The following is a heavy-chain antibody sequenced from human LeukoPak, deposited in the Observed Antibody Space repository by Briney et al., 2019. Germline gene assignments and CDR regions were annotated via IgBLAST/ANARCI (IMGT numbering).Heavy chain of an antibody. CDR1: GGSISSGGHY. Sequence: SQTLSLTCTVSGGSISSGGHYWTWIRQHPGKGLEWIAYTHYSGTTYYNPSLKGRVTISLDTSKNQFSLKLSSVTAADTAVYYCARYYFDGSGYSNWFDPWGQGTLVTVSS. D-gene: IGHD3-22*01. J-gene: IGHJ5*02. CDR2: THYSGTT. CDR3: ARYYFDGSGYSNWFDP. V-gene: IGHV4-31*03.